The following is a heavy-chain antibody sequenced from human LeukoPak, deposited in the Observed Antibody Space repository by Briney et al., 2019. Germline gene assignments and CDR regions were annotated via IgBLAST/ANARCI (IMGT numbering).Heavy chain of an antibody. CDR1: GFTFSSYE. Sequence: GGSLRLSCAASGFTFSSYEMNWVRQAPGKGLEWVSYISSSCNTMYYADSVKGRFTISRDNAKNSLYLQMNSLRDEDTAVYYCARAFDYWGQGTLVAVSS. CDR2: ISSSCNTM. V-gene: IGHV3-48*03. CDR3: ARAFDY. J-gene: IGHJ4*02.